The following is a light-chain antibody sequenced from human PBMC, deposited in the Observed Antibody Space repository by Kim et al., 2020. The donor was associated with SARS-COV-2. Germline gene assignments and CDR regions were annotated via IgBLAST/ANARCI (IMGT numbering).Light chain of an antibody. CDR1: KWGGKC. CDR3: QTWASGTVV. CDR2: RDD. J-gene: IGLJ2*01. V-gene: IGLV3-1*01. Sequence: SVSPGQTATITCFGDKWGGKCASWYQQRPGQSPLLVIYRDDKRASNIPERFSGSNSGNTATLTISGTQTLDEADYYCQTWASGTVVFGGGTKLTVL.